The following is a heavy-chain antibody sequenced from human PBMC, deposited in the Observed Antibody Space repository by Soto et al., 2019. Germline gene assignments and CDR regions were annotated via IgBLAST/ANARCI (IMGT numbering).Heavy chain of an antibody. D-gene: IGHD3-22*01. V-gene: IGHV1-18*01. CDR1: GYTFTSYG. J-gene: IGHJ1*01. Sequence: ASVKVSCKASGYTFTSYGISWVRQAPGQGLEWMGWISAYNGNTNYAQKLQGRVTMTTDTSTSTAYMELRSLRSDDTAVYYCASTGKTTYYDSSTEYFQHWGQGTLVTVSS. CDR2: ISAYNGNT. CDR3: ASTGKTTYYDSSTEYFQH.